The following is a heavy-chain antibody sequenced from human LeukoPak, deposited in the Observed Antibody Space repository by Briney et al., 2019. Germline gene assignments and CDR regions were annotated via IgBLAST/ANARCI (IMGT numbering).Heavy chain of an antibody. V-gene: IGHV1-8*01. J-gene: IGHJ4*02. CDR2: MNPNSGNT. D-gene: IGHD5-24*01. CDR1: GYTFTSYD. Sequence: GASVKVSCKASGYTFTSYDINWVRQATGQGLEWMGWMNPNSGNTGYAQKFQGRVTMTRNTSISTAYMELSSLRSEDTAVYYCARDPEVGVEMATITGPSDYWGQGTLVTVSS. CDR3: ARDPEVGVEMATITGPSDY.